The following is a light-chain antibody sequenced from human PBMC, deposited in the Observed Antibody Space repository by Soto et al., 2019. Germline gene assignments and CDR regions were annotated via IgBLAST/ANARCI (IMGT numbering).Light chain of an antibody. Sequence: QSVLNQPASVSGSPGQSITISCTGTSSDVGGYNYVSWYQQHPGKAPKLMIYDVSNRPSGVSNRFSGSKSGNTASLTISGLQAEDEADYYCSSYTSSSPYVFGNGTKVTVL. J-gene: IGLJ1*01. V-gene: IGLV2-14*01. CDR3: SSYTSSSPYV. CDR1: SSDVGGYNY. CDR2: DVS.